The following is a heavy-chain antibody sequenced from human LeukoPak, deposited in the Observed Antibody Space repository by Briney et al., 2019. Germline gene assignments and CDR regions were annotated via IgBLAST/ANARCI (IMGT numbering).Heavy chain of an antibody. J-gene: IGHJ4*02. Sequence: GGSLRLSCAVSGLTYSSSWMDWVRQAPGKGLVWVASINPDGNKKYSADSVKGRFTISRDNAENSLYLQMDSLRVEDTASYYCARDLAYSRLDYWGQGMLVTVSS. CDR2: INPDGNKK. V-gene: IGHV3-7*01. CDR3: ARDLAYSRLDY. CDR1: GLTYSSSW. D-gene: IGHD5-18*01.